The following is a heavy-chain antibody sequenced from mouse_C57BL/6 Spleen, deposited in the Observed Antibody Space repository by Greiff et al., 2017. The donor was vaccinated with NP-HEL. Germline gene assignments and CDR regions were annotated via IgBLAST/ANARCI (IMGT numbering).Heavy chain of an antibody. V-gene: IGHV5-12*01. CDR2: ISNGGGST. Sequence: EVKLVESGGGLVQPGGSLKLSCAASGFTFSDYYMYWVRQTPEKRLEWVAYISNGGGSTYYPDTVKGRFTISRDNAKNTLYLQMSRLKAEDTAMYYGARHVYYYGSSYESYFDDWGQGTTLTVSS. D-gene: IGHD1-1*01. CDR1: GFTFSDYY. J-gene: IGHJ2*01. CDR3: ARHVYYYGSSYESYFDD.